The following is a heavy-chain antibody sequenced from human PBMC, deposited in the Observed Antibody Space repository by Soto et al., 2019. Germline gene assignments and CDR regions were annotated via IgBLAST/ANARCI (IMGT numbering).Heavy chain of an antibody. D-gene: IGHD2-15*01. CDR2: IRGFSPYT. CDR1: GFTFRSYT. CDR3: ARDRGYDAHDYYYNAMDV. Sequence: GGSLRLSCVASGFTFRSYTMNWVRQAPGKGLEWVSAIRGFSPYTFYADSVKGRFTISRDNAKNSLYLQMNSLRAEDTAVYYCARDRGYDAHDYYYNAMDVRGQATMVPVSS. V-gene: IGHV3-21*01. J-gene: IGHJ6*02.